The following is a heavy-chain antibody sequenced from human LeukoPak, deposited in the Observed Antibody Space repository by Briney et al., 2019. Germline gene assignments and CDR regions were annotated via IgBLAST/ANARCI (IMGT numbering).Heavy chain of an antibody. CDR2: INPSGGST. V-gene: IGHV1-46*01. CDR3: ARDRVLYDYDSSGFYQGAFDF. CDR1: GYTFTSYY. Sequence: ASVKVSCKASGYTFTSYYMHWVRQAPGQGLEWMGVINPSGGSTSYAQKFQGRVTMTRDTSTSTVYMELSSLRSEDTAVYYCARDRVLYDYDSSGFYQGAFDFWGQGTMDTVSS. J-gene: IGHJ3*01. D-gene: IGHD3-22*01.